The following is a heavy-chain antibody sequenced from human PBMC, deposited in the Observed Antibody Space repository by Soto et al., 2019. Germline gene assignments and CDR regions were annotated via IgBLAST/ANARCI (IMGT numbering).Heavy chain of an antibody. Sequence: ASVKVSCKASGYTFTSYGISWVRQAPGQGLEWMGWISAYNGNTNYAQKLQGRVTMTTDTSTSTAYMELRSLRSDDTAVYYCARDDPYYYGSGSGQDYYYYMDVWGKGTTVTVSS. D-gene: IGHD3-10*01. V-gene: IGHV1-18*01. CDR1: GYTFTSYG. J-gene: IGHJ6*03. CDR3: ARDDPYYYGSGSGQDYYYYMDV. CDR2: ISAYNGNT.